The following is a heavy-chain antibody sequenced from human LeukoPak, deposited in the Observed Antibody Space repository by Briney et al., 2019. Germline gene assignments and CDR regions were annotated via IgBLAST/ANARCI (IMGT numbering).Heavy chain of an antibody. Sequence: GGSLKLSCAASGFIFSGSAMHWVRQASGKGLEWVGRIISKANSYATAYAASVKGTFTISRDDSKNTAYLQMNSLKTEDTAVYYCTRYYYDSSGYYYLFDYWGQGTLVTVS. CDR2: IISKANSYAT. D-gene: IGHD3-22*01. CDR1: GFIFSGSA. CDR3: TRYYYDSSGYYYLFDY. J-gene: IGHJ4*02. V-gene: IGHV3-73*01.